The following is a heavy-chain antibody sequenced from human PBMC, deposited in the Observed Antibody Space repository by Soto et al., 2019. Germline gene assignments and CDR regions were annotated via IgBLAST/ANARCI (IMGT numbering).Heavy chain of an antibody. D-gene: IGHD3-16*01. CDR3: ELGGRSNYLAYFAP. CDR1: GYLFTTYA. Sequence: ASVKVSCKASGYLFTTYAIHWVRQAPGQTPEWMGWINAGNGNTKFTEKFHRRVTITTDRSASTAYMELASLSSEDTAVYYCELGGRSNYLAYFAPWGPGTLVTVSS. V-gene: IGHV1-3*01. J-gene: IGHJ5*02. CDR2: INAGNGNT.